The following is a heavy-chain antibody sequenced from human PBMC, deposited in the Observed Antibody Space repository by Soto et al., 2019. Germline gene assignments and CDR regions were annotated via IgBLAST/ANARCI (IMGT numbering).Heavy chain of an antibody. D-gene: IGHD3-16*01. CDR2: IKQDGSEK. V-gene: IGHV3-7*01. CDR1: GFTFSNYW. Sequence: EVQLVESGGGLVQPGGSLRLSCAASGFTFSNYWMNWVRQAPGKGLEWVANIKQDGSEKYYGDSVKGRFTISRDNAKNVLYLQMNSLRAEDTAVYYCARDGDWGQGTLVTVSS. J-gene: IGHJ4*02. CDR3: ARDGD.